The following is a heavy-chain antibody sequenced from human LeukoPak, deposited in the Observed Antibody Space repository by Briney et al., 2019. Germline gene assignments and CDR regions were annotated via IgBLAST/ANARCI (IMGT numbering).Heavy chain of an antibody. CDR1: GFTVSSND. V-gene: IGHV3-53*01. D-gene: IGHD1-26*01. J-gene: IGHJ6*03. CDR2: IYSGGSI. CDR3: ARANGELWDDIYYYYMDV. Sequence: SGGSLRLSCAASGFTVSSNDMTWVRQAPGRGLEWVAVIYSGGSIYYADSVKGRFTVSRDISENTLYLQMNSLRAEDTAVYYCARANGELWDDIYYYYMDVWGKGTTVTVSS.